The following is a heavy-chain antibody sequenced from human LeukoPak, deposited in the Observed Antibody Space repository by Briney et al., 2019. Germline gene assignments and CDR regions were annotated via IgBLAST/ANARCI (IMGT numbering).Heavy chain of an antibody. CDR3: ARVTGYMIEDYFDY. Sequence: TSETLSLTCTVSGGSISSYYWTWIRQPAGKGLEWIGRIHSSGSTNYNPSLKSRVTMSVDTTKNQFSLKLSSVTAADTAVYYCARVTGYMIEDYFDYWGQGTLVTVSS. J-gene: IGHJ4*02. CDR1: GGSISSYY. V-gene: IGHV4-4*07. CDR2: IHSSGST. D-gene: IGHD3-22*01.